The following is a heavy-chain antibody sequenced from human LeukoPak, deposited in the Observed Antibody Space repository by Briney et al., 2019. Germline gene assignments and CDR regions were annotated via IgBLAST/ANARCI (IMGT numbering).Heavy chain of an antibody. V-gene: IGHV3-33*01. D-gene: IGHD6-6*01. CDR3: AVMGGEHLVLDY. CDR2: IWYDGSNK. J-gene: IGHJ4*02. CDR1: GFTFSNYG. Sequence: GRSLRLSCEASGFTFSNYGMHWVRQAPGKGPEWVAVIWYDGSNKYYADSVKGRFTISRDNSKNTLYLQMNSLRAEDTAVYYCAVMGGEHLVLDYWGQGTLVTVSS.